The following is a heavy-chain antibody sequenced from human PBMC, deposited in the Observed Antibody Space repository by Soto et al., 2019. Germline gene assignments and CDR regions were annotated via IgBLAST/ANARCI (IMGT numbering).Heavy chain of an antibody. CDR1: GYTFTSYY. D-gene: IGHD6-19*01. CDR2: INPSGGST. Sequence: ASVKVSCKASGYTFTSYYMHWVRQAPGQGLEWMGIINPSGGSTSYAQKFQGRVTMTTDTSTSTAYMELRSLRSDDTAVYYCARGAVAGNYYYYGMDVWGQGTTVTVSS. J-gene: IGHJ6*02. CDR3: ARGAVAGNYYYYGMDV. V-gene: IGHV1-46*01.